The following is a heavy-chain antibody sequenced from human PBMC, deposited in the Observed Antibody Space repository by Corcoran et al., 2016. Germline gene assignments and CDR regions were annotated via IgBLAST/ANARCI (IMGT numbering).Heavy chain of an antibody. CDR2: ISYDGSNK. D-gene: IGHD4-17*01. V-gene: IGHV3-30*18. J-gene: IGHJ4*02. CDR1: GFPFSSHG. CDR3: AKDTTVTIMDY. Sequence: QVQLVESGGGVVPPGRSLRLSCAASGFPFSSHGMHWVRPAPGKGLEWVAVISYDGSNKYYADSVKGRFTISRDNSKNTLYLQMNSLRAEDAAVEYCAKDTTVTIMDYWGQGTRVTVSS.